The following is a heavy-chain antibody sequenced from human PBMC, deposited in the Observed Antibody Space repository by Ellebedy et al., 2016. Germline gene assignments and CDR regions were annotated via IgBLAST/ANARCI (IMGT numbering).Heavy chain of an antibody. CDR2: INPNSGGT. CDR1: GYTFTGYY. D-gene: IGHD2-21*02. V-gene: IGHV1-2*02. J-gene: IGHJ6*02. CDR3: ARVDWYCGGDCYSNYYYGMDV. Sequence: ASVKVSXKASGYTFTGYYMHWVRQAPGQGLEWMGWINPNSGGTNYAQKFQGRVTMTRDTSISTAYMELSSLRSEDTAVYYCARVDWYCGGDCYSNYYYGMDVWGQGTTVTVSS.